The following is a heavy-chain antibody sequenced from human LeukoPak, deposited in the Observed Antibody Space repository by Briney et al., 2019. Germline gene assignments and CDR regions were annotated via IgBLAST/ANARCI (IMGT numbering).Heavy chain of an antibody. D-gene: IGHD2/OR15-2a*01. Sequence: PGGSLRLSCAASGFTFSTYWMFWVRQAPGKGLVWVSRINTDGTSTTYADSVKGRFTISRDNAKNTLYLQMNSLRAEDTAVYYCASFRSNIPWGQGTLVTVSS. CDR3: ASFRSNIP. J-gene: IGHJ5*02. V-gene: IGHV3-74*01. CDR2: INTDGTST. CDR1: GFTFSTYW.